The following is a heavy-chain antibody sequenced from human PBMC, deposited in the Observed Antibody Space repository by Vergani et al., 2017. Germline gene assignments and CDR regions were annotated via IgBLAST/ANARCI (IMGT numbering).Heavy chain of an antibody. D-gene: IGHD3-10*01. J-gene: IGHJ4*01. CDR2: VHRNGNT. CDR1: GYSVGSGYY. CDR3: ARQKPYGSADVDF. Sequence: QVDLQESGPGLVKSSETLSLNCAFSGYSVGSGYYWGWIRQPPGRGLEWIGCVHRNGNTYHTSSLRSRATISRDTSKNQFSLRLSSVTAADTAVYYCARQKPYGSADVDFWGRGVLVTVSA. V-gene: IGHV4-38-2*01.